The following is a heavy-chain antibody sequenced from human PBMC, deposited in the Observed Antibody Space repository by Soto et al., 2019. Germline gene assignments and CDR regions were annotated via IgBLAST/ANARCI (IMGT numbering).Heavy chain of an antibody. CDR2: IYYSGST. D-gene: IGHD3-16*02. CDR1: GGSISSSSYY. CDR3: ARPMGTFGGVIVLFNAFDI. V-gene: IGHV4-39*01. Sequence: SETLSLTCTVSGGSISSSSYYWGWIRQPPGKGLEWIGSIYYSGSTYYNPSLKSRVTISVDTSKNQFSLKLSSVTAADTAVYYCARPMGTFGGVIVLFNAFDIWGQGTMVT. J-gene: IGHJ3*02.